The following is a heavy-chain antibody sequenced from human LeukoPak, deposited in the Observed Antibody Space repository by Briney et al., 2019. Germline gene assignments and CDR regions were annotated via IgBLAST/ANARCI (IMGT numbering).Heavy chain of an antibody. CDR1: GFSISSSSYY. CDR3: AGGLGEPDNYYGSGSYRGSGYYFDY. D-gene: IGHD3-10*01. CDR2: MSYSRST. Sequence: SGTLSLTCTVSGFSISSSSYYWGWIRQPPGKGLEWIGSMSYSRSTNYNPSLKSRVTISVDTTKNQFSLKLSSVTAADTAVYYCAGGLGEPDNYYGSGSYRGSGYYFDYWGQGTLVTVSS. V-gene: IGHV4-39*07. J-gene: IGHJ4*02.